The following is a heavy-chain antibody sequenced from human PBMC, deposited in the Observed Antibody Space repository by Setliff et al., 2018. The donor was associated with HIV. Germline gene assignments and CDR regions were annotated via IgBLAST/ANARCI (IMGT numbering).Heavy chain of an antibody. J-gene: IGHJ3*02. D-gene: IGHD3-22*01. Sequence: KLSETLSLTCTVSGGSISSYYWSWIRQPPGKGLEWIGYVYYTGSTNYNPSFKSRVTISVDTSKNQFSLRVNSVTAADTAVYYCARSLVPSGYYYGRHAFDIWGQGTKVTVSS. CDR1: GGSISSYY. V-gene: IGHV4-59*08. CDR2: VYYTGST. CDR3: ARSLVPSGYYYGRHAFDI.